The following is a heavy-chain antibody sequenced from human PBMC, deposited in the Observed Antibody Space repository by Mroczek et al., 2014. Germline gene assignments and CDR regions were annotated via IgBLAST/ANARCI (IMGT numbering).Heavy chain of an antibody. CDR3: AKGPGATVTTLFDY. CDR2: ISWNSGSI. CDR1: GFTFDDYA. V-gene: IGHV3-9*01. J-gene: IGHJ4*02. D-gene: IGHD4-17*01. Sequence: VQLQQSGGGLVQPGRSLRLSCAASGFTFDDYAMHWVRQAPGKGLEWVSGISWNSGSIGYADSVKGRFTISRDNAKNSLYLQMNSLRAEDTALYYCAKGPGATVTTLFDYWGQGTLVTVSS.